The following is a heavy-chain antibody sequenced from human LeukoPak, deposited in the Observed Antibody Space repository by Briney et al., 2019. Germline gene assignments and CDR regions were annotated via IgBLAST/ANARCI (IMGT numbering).Heavy chain of an antibody. Sequence: PGGSLRLSCATSGFTFTTFWMHWVRQAPGKGLVWVSRINHDGSSTNYADSVKGRFTISRDNAKNTVYLQMYSLRAEDTAVYYCVRDWGYDSSGYWQKYFDTWGQGTLVTVSS. V-gene: IGHV3-74*01. D-gene: IGHD3-22*01. CDR3: VRDWGYDSSGYWQKYFDT. CDR2: INHDGSST. CDR1: GFTFTTFW. J-gene: IGHJ4*02.